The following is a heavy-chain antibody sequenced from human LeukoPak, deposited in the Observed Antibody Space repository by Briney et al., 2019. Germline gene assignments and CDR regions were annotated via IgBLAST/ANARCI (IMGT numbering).Heavy chain of an antibody. D-gene: IGHD3-22*01. CDR1: GGSISSYY. J-gene: IGHJ4*02. V-gene: IGHV4-59*01. CDR2: IYYSGST. Sequence: KPSETLSLTXTVSGGSISSYYWSWIRQPPGKGLEWIGYIYYSGSTNYNPSLKSRVTISVDTSKNQFSLKLSSVTAADTAVYYCARGSDYYDSSGPQEDYFDYWGQGTLVTVSS. CDR3: ARGSDYYDSSGPQEDYFDY.